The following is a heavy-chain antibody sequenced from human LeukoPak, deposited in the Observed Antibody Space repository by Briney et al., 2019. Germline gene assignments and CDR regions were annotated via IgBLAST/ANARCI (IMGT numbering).Heavy chain of an antibody. CDR3: AGPTYSSSWPLDY. D-gene: IGHD6-13*01. Sequence: SETLSLTCTVSGGSISSSSYYWGWIRQPPGKGLEWIGSVYSSGSTYDNPSLKSRVTISVDTSKNQFSLNLSSVTAADTAVYYCAGPTYSSSWPLDYWGQGILVTVSS. CDR2: VYSSGST. CDR1: GGSISSSSYY. V-gene: IGHV4-39*01. J-gene: IGHJ4*02.